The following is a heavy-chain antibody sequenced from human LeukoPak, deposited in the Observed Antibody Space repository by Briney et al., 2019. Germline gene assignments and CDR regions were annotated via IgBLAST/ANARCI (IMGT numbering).Heavy chain of an antibody. V-gene: IGHV5-51*01. Sequence: GESLKISCKGSGYIFTSYWIGWVRQMPGKGLEWMGIIFPGDSDIRYSPSFQGQVTISADKSISTAYLQWSSLKASGTAMYYRARLVGYCSGGSSDHFDYSGQGTLVTVSS. J-gene: IGHJ4*02. D-gene: IGHD2-15*01. CDR1: GYIFTSYW. CDR3: ARLVGYCSGGSSDHFDY. CDR2: IFPGDSDI.